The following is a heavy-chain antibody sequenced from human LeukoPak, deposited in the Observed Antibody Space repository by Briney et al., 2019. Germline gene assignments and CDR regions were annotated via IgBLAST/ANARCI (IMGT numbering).Heavy chain of an antibody. Sequence: SETLSLTCTVSGGSISSYYWSWIRQPPGKGLEWIGYIYYSGSTNYNPSLKSRVTISVDTSKNQFSLKLSSVTAADTAVYYCARDESLMYDSSGYEPWGQGTLVTVSS. CDR2: IYYSGST. D-gene: IGHD3-22*01. CDR1: GGSISSYY. J-gene: IGHJ5*02. V-gene: IGHV4-59*12. CDR3: ARDESLMYDSSGYEP.